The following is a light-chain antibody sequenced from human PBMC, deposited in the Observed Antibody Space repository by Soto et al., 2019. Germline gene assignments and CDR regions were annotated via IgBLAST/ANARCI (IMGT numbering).Light chain of an antibody. CDR3: QQYGSSPLT. CDR1: QNINSNY. CDR2: GAS. J-gene: IGKJ4*01. V-gene: IGKV3-20*01. Sequence: DIVLTQSPGTLSLSPGDRATLSCRASQNINSNYLAWYQQKPGQSPRLLIYGASSRATGIPDRFSGSGSGTDFTLTISRLEPEDFAVYSCQQYGSSPLTFXGGTKLDIK.